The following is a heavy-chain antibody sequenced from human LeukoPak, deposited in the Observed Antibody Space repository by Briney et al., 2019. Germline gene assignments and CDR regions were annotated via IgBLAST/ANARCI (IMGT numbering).Heavy chain of an antibody. V-gene: IGHV1-2*02. D-gene: IGHD4-11*01. CDR3: ARVSIGSPGTTVFSSTDAFDI. J-gene: IGHJ3*02. CDR1: GYTFTGYY. Sequence: ASVNVSCKASGYTFTGYYMHWVRQAPGQGLEWMGWINPNGGGTNYAQKFQGRVTMTRDTSISTAYMELSRLRSDDTAVYYCARVSIGSPGTTVFSSTDAFDIWGQGTMVTVSS. CDR2: INPNGGGT.